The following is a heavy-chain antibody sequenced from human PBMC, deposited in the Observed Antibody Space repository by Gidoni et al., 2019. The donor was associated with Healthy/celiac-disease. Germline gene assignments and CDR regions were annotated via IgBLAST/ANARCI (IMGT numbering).Heavy chain of an antibody. D-gene: IGHD3-22*01. V-gene: IGHV3-23*01. CDR2: ISGSGGST. CDR1: GFPFSSYA. Sequence: EVQLLESGGGLVQPGGSLRLSCAASGFPFSSYAMRWVRQPPGKGLGWVSAISGSGGSTYYADSVNGRFTISRDNSKNTLYLQMNSLRAEDTAVYYCARYYYDSSGYYFYYYYYGMDVWGQGTTVTVSS. CDR3: ARYYYDSSGYYFYYYYYGMDV. J-gene: IGHJ6*02.